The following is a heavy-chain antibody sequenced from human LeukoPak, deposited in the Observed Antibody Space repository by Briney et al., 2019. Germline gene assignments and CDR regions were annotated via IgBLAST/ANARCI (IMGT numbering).Heavy chain of an antibody. CDR3: ARDWSYSTGYYLSDY. Sequence: ASVKVSCKASGYTFTSYGISWVRQAPGQGLEWMGWISAYNGNTNYAQKLQGRVTMTTDTSTSTAYMELRSLRSDDTAVYYCARDWSYSTGYYLSDYWGQGTLVTVSS. CDR2: ISAYNGNT. V-gene: IGHV1-18*01. J-gene: IGHJ4*02. D-gene: IGHD3-9*01. CDR1: GYTFTSYG.